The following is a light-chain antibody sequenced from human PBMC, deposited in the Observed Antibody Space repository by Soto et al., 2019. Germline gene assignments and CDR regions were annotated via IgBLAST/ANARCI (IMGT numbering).Light chain of an antibody. CDR3: QSYDGTLSGSYV. CDR2: GTT. J-gene: IGLJ1*01. Sequence: QSVLTQPPSVSGAPGQRVTISCTGSSSNIGAGYDVHWYQQLPGTVPKLVMYGTTNRPSGVPDRFSGSKSGTSASLAITGLQAEDEADYYCQSYDGTLSGSYVFGIGTKVTVL. V-gene: IGLV1-40*01. CDR1: SSNIGAGYD.